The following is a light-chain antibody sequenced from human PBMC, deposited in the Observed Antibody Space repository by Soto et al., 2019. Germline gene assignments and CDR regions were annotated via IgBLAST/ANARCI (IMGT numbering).Light chain of an antibody. Sequence: DIQMTQSPSSLSASVGDRVTMTCRANQGISNYLAWFQQKPGNVPKLLIYTASTLQSGVPSRFSGSGSGTDFTLTISSLQPEDVATYYCQRYDSAPQTFGQGPKVEIK. J-gene: IGKJ1*01. CDR2: TAS. CDR1: QGISNY. CDR3: QRYDSAPQT. V-gene: IGKV1-27*01.